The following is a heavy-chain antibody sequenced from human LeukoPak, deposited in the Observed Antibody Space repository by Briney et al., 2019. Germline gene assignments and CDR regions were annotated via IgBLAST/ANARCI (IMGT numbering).Heavy chain of an antibody. Sequence: SETLSLTCTVSGDSINSLDLWSWVRQPPGEGLEWIGEMYLSGTTHSNPSVKSRVAISIDKSKNQFFLNLSSVTAADTAVYYCAGLVGRYSSGLYYYYFDYWGQGTLVTVSS. CDR2: MYLSGTT. CDR3: AGLVGRYSSGLYYYYFDY. CDR1: GDSINSLDL. D-gene: IGHD3-22*01. V-gene: IGHV4-4*02. J-gene: IGHJ4*02.